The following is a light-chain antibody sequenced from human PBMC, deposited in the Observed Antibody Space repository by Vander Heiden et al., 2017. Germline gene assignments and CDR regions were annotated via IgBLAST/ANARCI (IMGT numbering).Light chain of an antibody. CDR1: QSVGSN. CDR2: GIS. V-gene: IGKV3-15*01. J-gene: IGKJ5*01. CDR3: QQYSSWPIT. Sequence: EMVMTQSPATLSVSPGERATLPCRASQSVGSNYLAWYQQKPGQAPRLLIYGISTRATGIPARFSGSGSGTDFTLTISGLQSEDFAVYYCQQYSSWPITFGQGTRLEIK.